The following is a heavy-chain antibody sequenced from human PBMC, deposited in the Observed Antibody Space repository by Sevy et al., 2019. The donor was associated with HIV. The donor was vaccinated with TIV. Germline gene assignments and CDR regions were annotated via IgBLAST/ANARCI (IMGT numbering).Heavy chain of an antibody. CDR3: AKESLVRGIKTEAFDI. D-gene: IGHD3-10*01. Sequence: GGALRLSCAASGFIFRDYGMHWVRQAPGKGLEWVTFITFDGKNKNYGDSVRGRFTSSRENVKKPLYVQMNSLRDEETAVYYCAKESLVRGIKTEAFDIWGQGTMVTVSS. CDR1: GFIFRDYG. J-gene: IGHJ3*02. V-gene: IGHV3-30*02. CDR2: ITFDGKNK.